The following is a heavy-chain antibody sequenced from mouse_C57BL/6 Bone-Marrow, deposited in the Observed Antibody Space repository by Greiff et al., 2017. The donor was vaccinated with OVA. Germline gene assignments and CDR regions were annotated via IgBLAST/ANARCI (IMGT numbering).Heavy chain of an antibody. D-gene: IGHD2-10*01. CDR1: GFTFSDYY. Sequence: EVMLVESEGGLVQPGSSMKLSCTASGFTFSDYYMAWVRQVPEKGLEWVANINYDGSSTYYLDSLKSRFIISRDNAKNILYLQMSSLKSEDTATYYCARSYYGNFVWYFDVWGTGTTVTVSS. V-gene: IGHV5-16*01. J-gene: IGHJ1*03. CDR2: INYDGSST. CDR3: ARSYYGNFVWYFDV.